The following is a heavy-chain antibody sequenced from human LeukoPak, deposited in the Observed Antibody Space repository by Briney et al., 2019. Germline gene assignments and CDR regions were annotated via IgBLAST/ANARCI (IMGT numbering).Heavy chain of an antibody. CDR3: ARGYRWFDP. J-gene: IGHJ5*02. CDR1: GGSISSYY. D-gene: IGHD1-14*01. V-gene: IGHV4-59*01. Sequence: PSETLPLTCTVSGGSISSYYWSWIRQPPGKGLEWIGYIYYSGSTNYNPSLKSRVTISVDTSKNQFSLKLSSVTAADTAVYYCARGYRWFDPWGQGTLVTVSS. CDR2: IYYSGST.